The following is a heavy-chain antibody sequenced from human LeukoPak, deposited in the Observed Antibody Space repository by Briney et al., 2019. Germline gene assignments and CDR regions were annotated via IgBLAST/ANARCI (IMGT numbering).Heavy chain of an antibody. CDR2: IIPIFGTA. D-gene: IGHD3-22*01. CDR3: ARDVYLYYDSSGYLN. J-gene: IGHJ4*02. V-gene: IGHV1-69*05. CDR1: GYTFTGYY. Sequence: ASVKVSCKASGYTFTGYYMHWVRQAPGQGLEWMGRIIPIFGTANYAQKFQGRVTITTDESTSTAYMELSSLRSEDTAVYYCARDVYLYYDSSGYLNWGQGTLVTVSS.